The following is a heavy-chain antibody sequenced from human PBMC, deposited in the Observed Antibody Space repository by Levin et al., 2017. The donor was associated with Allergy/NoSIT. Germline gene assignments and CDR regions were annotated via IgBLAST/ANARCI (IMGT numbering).Heavy chain of an antibody. V-gene: IGHV4-34*01. Sequence: PSETLSLTCAVYGGSFSGYYWSWIRQPPGKGLEWIGQINHSGSTSYNPSLKSRVTISVDTSKNQFSLKLTSVTAADTAVYYCARGAYYFDDSGHHYWGQGTLVTVSS. CDR1: GGSFSGYY. J-gene: IGHJ4*02. CDR2: INHSGST. D-gene: IGHD3-22*01. CDR3: ARGAYYFDDSGHHY.